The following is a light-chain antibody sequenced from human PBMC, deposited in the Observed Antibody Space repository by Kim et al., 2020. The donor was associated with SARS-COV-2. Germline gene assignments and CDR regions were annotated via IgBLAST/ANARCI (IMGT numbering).Light chain of an antibody. CDR3: QEYKSDSWT. Sequence: GDRVTITCRASQTIGIWLAWYQQKPGKAPSLLIYDASILESGVPSRFSGSRSGTEFTLTISSLQPDDFATYYCQEYKSDSWTFGQGTKVDIK. V-gene: IGKV1-5*01. J-gene: IGKJ1*01. CDR2: DAS. CDR1: QTIGIW.